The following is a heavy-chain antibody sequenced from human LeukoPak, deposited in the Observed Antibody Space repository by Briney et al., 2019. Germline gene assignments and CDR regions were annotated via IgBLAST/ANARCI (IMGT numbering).Heavy chain of an antibody. D-gene: IGHD3-22*01. CDR3: ARADYYYDSSGYYPLPPRY. CDR2: ISAYNGNT. J-gene: IGHJ4*02. CDR1: GYTFTSYG. V-gene: IGHV1-18*01. Sequence: ASVKVSCKASGYTFTSYGISWVRQAPGQGLEWMGWISAYNGNTNYAQKLQGRVTMTTDTSTSTDYMELRSLRSDDTAVYYCARADYYYDSSGYYPLPPRYWGQGTLVTVSS.